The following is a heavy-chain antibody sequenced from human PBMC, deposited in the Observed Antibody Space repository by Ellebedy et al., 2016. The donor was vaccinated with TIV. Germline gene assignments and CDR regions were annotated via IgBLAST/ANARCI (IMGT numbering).Heavy chain of an antibody. CDR2: ISATGGTT. V-gene: IGHV3-23*01. Sequence: PGGSLRLSCAASGITFSTYTMDWVRQAPGKGLEWVSGISATGGTTFYSDSVKGRFTISRDNSKDTLYLQVNSLRAKDTAVYYCARDPVGVGPAFDIWGQGTMVTVSS. D-gene: IGHD4-23*01. CDR3: ARDPVGVGPAFDI. CDR1: GITFSTYT. J-gene: IGHJ3*02.